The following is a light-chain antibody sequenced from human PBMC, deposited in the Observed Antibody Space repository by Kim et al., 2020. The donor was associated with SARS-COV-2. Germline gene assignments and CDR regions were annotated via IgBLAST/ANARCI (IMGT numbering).Light chain of an antibody. Sequence: LFLPPSPSSSSSLCASVKLTCTLSSGHSSYAIAWHQQQPEKGPRYLMKLNSDGSHSKGDGIPDRFSGSSSGAERYLTISSLQSEDEADYYCQTWGTGAWVFGGGTQLTVL. CDR2: LNSDGSH. J-gene: IGLJ3*02. CDR3: QTWGTGAWV. CDR1: SGHSSYA. V-gene: IGLV4-69*01.